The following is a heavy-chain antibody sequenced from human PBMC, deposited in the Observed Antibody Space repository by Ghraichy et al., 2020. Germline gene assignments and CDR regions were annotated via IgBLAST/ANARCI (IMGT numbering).Heavy chain of an antibody. CDR3: ASAEIGSSGPPGSTDY. Sequence: SETLSLTCAVYGGSFSGYYWSWIRQPPGKGLEWIGEINHSGSTNYNPSLKSRVTISVDTSKNQFSLKLSSVTAADTAVYYCASAEIGSSGPPGSTDYWGQGTLVTVSS. J-gene: IGHJ4*02. V-gene: IGHV4-34*01. CDR1: GGSFSGYY. CDR2: INHSGST. D-gene: IGHD3-22*01.